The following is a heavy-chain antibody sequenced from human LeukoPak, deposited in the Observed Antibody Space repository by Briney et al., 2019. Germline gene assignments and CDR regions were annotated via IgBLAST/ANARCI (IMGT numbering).Heavy chain of an antibody. CDR1: GGSFSGYY. D-gene: IGHD2-2*01. J-gene: IGHJ4*02. Sequence: SETLSLTCAVYGGSFSGYYWSWIRQPPGKGLEWIGEINHSGSTNYNPSLKSRVTISVDTSKNQFSLKLSSVTAADTAVYYCARGGLGYINPRYCSSTSCYGDLDYWGQGTLVTVSS. CDR2: INHSGST. V-gene: IGHV4-34*01. CDR3: ARGGLGYINPRYCSSTSCYGDLDY.